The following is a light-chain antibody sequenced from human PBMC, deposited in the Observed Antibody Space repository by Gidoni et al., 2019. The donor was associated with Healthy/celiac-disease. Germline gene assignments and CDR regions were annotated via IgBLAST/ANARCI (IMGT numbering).Light chain of an antibody. CDR2: AAS. CDR3: QQSYSTPVLT. V-gene: IGKV1-39*01. Sequence: DIQMTQSPSSLSASVGDRVTITCRASQSISSYFNWYQQKPGKAPKLLIYAASSLQSGVPSRFSGSGSGTDFTLTISSLQHEDFATYYCQQSYSTPVLTFGGGTKVEIK. CDR1: QSISSY. J-gene: IGKJ4*01.